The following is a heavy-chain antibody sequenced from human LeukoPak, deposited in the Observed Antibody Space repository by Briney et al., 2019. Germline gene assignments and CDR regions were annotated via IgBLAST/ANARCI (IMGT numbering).Heavy chain of an antibody. V-gene: IGHV3-30-3*01. CDR1: GFTFSSYA. D-gene: IGHD3-3*01. J-gene: IGHJ6*02. CDR2: ISYDGSNK. CDR3: ARDRTITIFGVDYYYGMDV. Sequence: GGSLRLSCAASGFTFSSYAMYWVRQAPGKGLEWVAVISYDGSNKYYADSVKGRFTISRDNSKNTLYLQMNSLRAEDTAVYYCARDRTITIFGVDYYYGMDVWGQGTTVTVSS.